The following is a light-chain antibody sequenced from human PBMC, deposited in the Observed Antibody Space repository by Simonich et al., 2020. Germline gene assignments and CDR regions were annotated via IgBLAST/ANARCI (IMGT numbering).Light chain of an antibody. J-gene: IGKJ2*01. CDR2: EVS. CDR1: QSLLHSDGKTY. V-gene: IGKV2D-29*02. CDR3: MQSIQLLYT. Sequence: DIVMTQTPLSLSVTPGQPASISCKSSQSLLHSDGKTYLYWYLQKPGQSPKLLIYEVSHRFSGVPDRFSGSGSGTDFTLKISRVEAEDVGVYYCMQSIQLLYTFGQGTKLEIK.